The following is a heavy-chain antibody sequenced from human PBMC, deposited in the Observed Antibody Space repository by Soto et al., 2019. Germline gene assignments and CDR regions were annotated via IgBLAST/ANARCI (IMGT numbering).Heavy chain of an antibody. Sequence: PSETLSLTCTVSGGSISSGGYYWSWIRQHPGKGLEWIGYIYYSGSTYYNPSLKSRVTISVDTSKNQFSLKLSSVTAADTAVYYCATYDSTSGFSSRHAFHVWGQGTMVTV. D-gene: IGHD3-22*01. CDR3: ATYDSTSGFSSRHAFHV. CDR2: IYYSGST. V-gene: IGHV4-31*03. CDR1: GGSISSGGYY. J-gene: IGHJ3*01.